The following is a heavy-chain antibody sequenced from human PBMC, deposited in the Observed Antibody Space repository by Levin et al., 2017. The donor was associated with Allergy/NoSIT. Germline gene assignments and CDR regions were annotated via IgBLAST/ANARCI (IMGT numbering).Heavy chain of an antibody. Sequence: QAGGSLRLSCAASRFTFSSYAMTWVRQAPGKGLEWVSTISVSGARTFYADSVKGRFTISRDDSKNTLSLQMNSLRAEDTAVYYCATRGSSGYNTYYYGLDVWGQGTTVTVSS. CDR3: ATRGSSGYNTYYYGLDV. D-gene: IGHD5-12*01. J-gene: IGHJ6*02. CDR1: RFTFSSYA. V-gene: IGHV3-23*01. CDR2: ISVSGART.